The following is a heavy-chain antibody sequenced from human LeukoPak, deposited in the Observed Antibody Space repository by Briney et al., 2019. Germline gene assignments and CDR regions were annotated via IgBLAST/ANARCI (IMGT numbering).Heavy chain of an antibody. CDR2: ISGSGSST. CDR1: GFTFSSYA. J-gene: IGHJ4*02. CDR3: AKDRRERYGDYVFDY. D-gene: IGHD4-17*01. Sequence: PGGSLRLSCAASGFTFSSYAMSWVRQAPGKGLEWVSAISGSGSSTYYADSVKGRVTISRDNSKNTLYLQMNSLRAEDTAVYYCAKDRRERYGDYVFDYWGQGTLVTVSS. V-gene: IGHV3-23*01.